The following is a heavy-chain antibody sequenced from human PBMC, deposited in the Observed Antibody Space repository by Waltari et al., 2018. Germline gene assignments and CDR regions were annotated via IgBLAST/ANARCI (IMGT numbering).Heavy chain of an antibody. V-gene: IGHV3-48*03. CDR1: GFTFTNYE. CDR2: ISNSGSTM. J-gene: IGHJ6*03. Sequence: EVQVVESGGDLVQPGGSLRLSCAASGFTFTNYEMTGVRQAPGKGLEWVSSISNSGSTMYYADSVKGRFTISRDNAKNSLYLQMDSLRAEDTAVYYCARPSTEHYFYYYYMDVWGIGTTVTVS. CDR3: ARPSTEHYFYYYYMDV.